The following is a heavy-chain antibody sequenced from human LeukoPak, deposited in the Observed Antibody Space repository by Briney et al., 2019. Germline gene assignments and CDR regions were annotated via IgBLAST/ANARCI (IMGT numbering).Heavy chain of an antibody. CDR3: ARENYDFWSGYYTQDI. Sequence: GGSLRLSRAASGFAFSSYSMNWVRQAPGKGLEWVSYISSSSSTIYYADSVKGRFTISRDNAKNSLYLQMNSLRAEDTAVYYCARENYDFWSGYYTQDIWGQGTMVTVSS. CDR2: ISSSSSTI. CDR1: GFAFSSYS. V-gene: IGHV3-48*01. J-gene: IGHJ3*02. D-gene: IGHD3-3*01.